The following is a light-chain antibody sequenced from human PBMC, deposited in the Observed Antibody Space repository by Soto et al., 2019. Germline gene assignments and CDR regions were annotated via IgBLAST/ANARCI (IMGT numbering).Light chain of an antibody. J-gene: IGKJ5*01. CDR2: EAS. V-gene: IGKV3-11*01. CDR1: QSVSSY. CDR3: QQRSNWST. Sequence: EIVLTQSPATLSLSPGERATLSCRASQSVSSYLAWYQQKPGQAPRLLIYEASNMATGIPARFSGSGSGTDFTLTISSLEPEDSAVYYCQQRSNWSTFGQGTRLEIK.